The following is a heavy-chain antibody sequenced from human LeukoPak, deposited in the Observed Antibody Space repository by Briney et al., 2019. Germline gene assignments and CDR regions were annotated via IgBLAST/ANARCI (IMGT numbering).Heavy chain of an antibody. Sequence: SETLSLTCTVSGGSISNYYWSWIRQPPGKGLKWIGSIYYSGSTYYNPSLKSRVTISVDTSKNQFSLKLSSVTAADTAVYYCASIRPDRNIDYWGQGTLVTVSS. J-gene: IGHJ4*02. CDR1: GGSISNYY. V-gene: IGHV4-59*12. D-gene: IGHD3-3*02. CDR3: ASIRPDRNIDY. CDR2: IYYSGST.